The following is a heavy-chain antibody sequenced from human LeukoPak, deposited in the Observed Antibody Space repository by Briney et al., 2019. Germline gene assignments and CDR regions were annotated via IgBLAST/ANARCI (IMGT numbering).Heavy chain of an antibody. D-gene: IGHD4-23*01. CDR3: ARDYGGNHLLDY. CDR1: GGSFSGYY. Sequence: SETLSLTCAVYGGSFSGYYWSWIRQPPGKGLEWIGEVNHSGSTNYNPSLKSRVTISVDTSKNQFSLKLSSVTAADTAVYYCARDYGGNHLLDYWGQGTLVTVSS. J-gene: IGHJ4*02. V-gene: IGHV4-34*01. CDR2: VNHSGST.